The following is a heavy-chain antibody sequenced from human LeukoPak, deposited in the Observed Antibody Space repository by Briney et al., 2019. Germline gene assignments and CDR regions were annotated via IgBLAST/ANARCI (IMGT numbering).Heavy chain of an antibody. J-gene: IGHJ4*02. CDR2: ISSSSSTI. Sequence: GGSLRLSCAASGFTFSSYNMNWVRQAPGKGLEWVSYISSSSSTIYYADSVKGRFTISRDNAKNSVYLQMNSLRAEDTAVYYCARDPGAWRLGKLFDYWGQGTLVTVSS. V-gene: IGHV3-48*04. CDR1: GFTFSSYN. CDR3: ARDPGAWRLGKLFDY. D-gene: IGHD7-27*01.